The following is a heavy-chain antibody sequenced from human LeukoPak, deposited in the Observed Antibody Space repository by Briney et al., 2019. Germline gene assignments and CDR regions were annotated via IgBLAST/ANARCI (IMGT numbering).Heavy chain of an antibody. V-gene: IGHV3-7*01. CDR3: ARDHAYRADY. Sequence: GGSLRLSCAASGFTFSSYWMSWVRQAPGKGLEWVASIKQEGSEKYYVDSVKGRSTISRDNAKNSLYLQMSSLTAEDTAIYYCARDHAYRADYWGQGTLVTVSS. D-gene: IGHD2-2*01. CDR2: IKQEGSEK. J-gene: IGHJ4*02. CDR1: GFTFSSYW.